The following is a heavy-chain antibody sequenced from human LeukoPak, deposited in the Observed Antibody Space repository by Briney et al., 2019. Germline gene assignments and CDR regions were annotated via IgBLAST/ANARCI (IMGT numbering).Heavy chain of an antibody. CDR1: GGTFSSYA. V-gene: IGHV1-69*05. CDR2: IIPIFSTA. D-gene: IGHD3-10*01. J-gene: IGHJ5*02. Sequence: SVKVSCKASGGTFSSYAISWVRQAPGQGLEWMGGIIPIFSTANYAQKFQGRVTITTDESTSTAYMELSSLRSEDTAVYYCARDNGYTMVRGVMGSSFDPWGQGTLVTVSS. CDR3: ARDNGYTMVRGVMGSSFDP.